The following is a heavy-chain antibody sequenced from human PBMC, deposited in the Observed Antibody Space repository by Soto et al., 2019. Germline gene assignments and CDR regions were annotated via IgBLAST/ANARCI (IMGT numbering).Heavy chain of an antibody. Sequence: QLHLVQSGAVVKKPGASVTVSCSASGYPVTAYYMHWVRQAPGRGLEWMGGINPATGAAKYTQTFQGRVTMPGDTSTGTGFMELSGLTSEDTAVFYCARGGGVGVAGSAAFDMWGQGTLVTVSS. CDR3: ARGGGVGVAGSAAFDM. V-gene: IGHV1-2*02. CDR1: GYPVTAYY. J-gene: IGHJ3*02. D-gene: IGHD3-3*01. CDR2: INPATGAA.